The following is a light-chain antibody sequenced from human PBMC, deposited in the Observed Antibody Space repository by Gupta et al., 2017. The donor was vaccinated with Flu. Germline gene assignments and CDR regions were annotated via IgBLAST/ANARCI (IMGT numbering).Light chain of an antibody. CDR1: ESLVYSDGDSY. J-gene: IGKJ1*01. V-gene: IGKV2-30*01. Sequence: DDVLTQSPLFLPVTLGQPASISCRSSESLVYSDGDSYVSWFHQRPGQSPRRLIYKASNRDSGVPDRISGSGSGTEFTLKISRVEAEDVGVYYCMLSSRWPWTFGQGTKVEIK. CDR3: MLSSRWPWT. CDR2: KAS.